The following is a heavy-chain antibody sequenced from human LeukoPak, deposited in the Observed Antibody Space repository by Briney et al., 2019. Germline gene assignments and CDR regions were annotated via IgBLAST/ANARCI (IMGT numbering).Heavy chain of an antibody. V-gene: IGHV3-48*03. J-gene: IGHJ4*02. CDR1: GFTFSSYE. CDR2: ISSSGSTI. Sequence: GGSLRLSCGASGFTFSSYEMNWVRQAPGKGLEWVAYISSSGSTIYYADSVKGRFTISRDNAKNSLYLQMNSLRAEETAVYYCARDHCSSTSCYTDYWGQGTLVTVSS. D-gene: IGHD2-2*02. CDR3: ARDHCSSTSCYTDY.